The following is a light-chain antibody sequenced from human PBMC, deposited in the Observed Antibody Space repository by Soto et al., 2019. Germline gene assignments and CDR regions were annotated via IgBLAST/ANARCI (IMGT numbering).Light chain of an antibody. J-gene: IGLJ1*01. Sequence: QSALTQPPSVSGTPGQRVTISCSGSRSNIGSNTVNWYQDLPGTAPKLLVYDNHHRTSGVPDRFSGSKSGTSASLAISGLQSEDEAEYYCAAWDDSLNAFYVFGTGTKVTVL. CDR2: DNH. CDR1: RSNIGSNT. CDR3: AAWDDSLNAFYV. V-gene: IGLV1-44*01.